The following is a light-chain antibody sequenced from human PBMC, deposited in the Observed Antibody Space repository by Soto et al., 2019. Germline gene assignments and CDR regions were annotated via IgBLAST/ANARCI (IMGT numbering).Light chain of an antibody. CDR2: EVR. CDR3: TSYTSRSALYV. J-gene: IGLJ1*01. CDR1: ISDVGAYNY. V-gene: IGLV2-14*01. Sequence: QCLLTQPASVSGSPGQSITISCTGTISDVGAYNYVSWYQHNAGKAPKLMIYEVRKRPSGVSNRFSGSKSGNTASLTISGLQPEDEADYYCTSYTSRSALYVFGTGTKVTVL.